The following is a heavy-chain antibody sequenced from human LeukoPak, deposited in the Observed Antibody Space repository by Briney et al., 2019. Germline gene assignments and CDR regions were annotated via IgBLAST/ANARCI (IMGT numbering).Heavy chain of an antibody. V-gene: IGHV3-30-3*01. CDR1: GFTFSIYA. D-gene: IGHD5-18*01. J-gene: IGHJ4*02. Sequence: PGRSLRLSCAASGFTFSIYAMHWVRQAPGKGLEWVAGISYNGSNEYYSDSVKGRFTITRDNSKNTVFLQMNSLRAADTAVYYCASTSNSALGLPYFDHWGQGSLVTVSS. CDR2: ISYNGSNE. CDR3: ASTSNSALGLPYFDH.